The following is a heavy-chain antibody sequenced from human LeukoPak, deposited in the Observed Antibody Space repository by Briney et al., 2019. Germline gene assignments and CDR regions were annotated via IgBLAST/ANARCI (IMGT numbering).Heavy chain of an antibody. CDR3: ATRSASALQYYYYYGMDV. Sequence: GGSLRLSCAASGFTFSNYAMSWVRQAPGKGLEWVSAISGSGGSTYYADSVKGRFTISRDNSKNTLYLQMNSLRAEDTAVYYCATRSASALQYYYYYGMDVWGQGTTVTVSS. V-gene: IGHV3-23*01. CDR1: GFTFSNYA. CDR2: ISGSGGST. D-gene: IGHD2-15*01. J-gene: IGHJ6*02.